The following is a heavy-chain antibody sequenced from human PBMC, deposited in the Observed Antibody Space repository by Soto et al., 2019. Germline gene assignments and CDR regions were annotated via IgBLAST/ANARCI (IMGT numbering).Heavy chain of an antibody. CDR1: GLAVSTTY. CDR3: ATYLAEAGRSFDY. D-gene: IGHD6-19*01. V-gene: IGHV3-53*02. CDR2: TYRGGNT. J-gene: IGHJ4*02. Sequence: EVQLVESGGDLIQPGGSLRLSCEASGLAVSTTYMGWVRQAPGKGLEWVSVTYRGGNTFYADSAKGRFTISRDNSKNAQYLQMNSLRVEDTGVYYCATYLAEAGRSFDYWGQGTLVTVSS.